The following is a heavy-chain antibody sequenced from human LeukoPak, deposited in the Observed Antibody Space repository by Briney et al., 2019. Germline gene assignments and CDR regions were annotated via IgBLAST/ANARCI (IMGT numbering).Heavy chain of an antibody. CDR3: ARASTPTYYYDSSGYYYVDY. D-gene: IGHD3-22*01. J-gene: IGHJ4*02. Sequence: ASVKVSCKASGYTFTGYYMHWVRQAPGQGLEWMGWINPNSGGTNYAQKFQGRVTMTTDTSISTAYMELSRLGSDDTAVYYCARASTPTYYYDSSGYYYVDYWGQGTLVTVSS. CDR2: INPNSGGT. CDR1: GYTFTGYY. V-gene: IGHV1-2*02.